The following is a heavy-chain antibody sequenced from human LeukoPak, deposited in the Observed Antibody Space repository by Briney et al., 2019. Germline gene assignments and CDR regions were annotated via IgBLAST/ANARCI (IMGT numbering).Heavy chain of an antibody. CDR1: GFTFSSYS. CDR2: ISSSSSYI. CDR3: ARDDSSSSYYYYGMGV. V-gene: IGHV3-21*01. Sequence: PGGSLRLSCAASGFTFSSYSMNWVRQAPGKGLEWVSSISSSSSYIYYADSVKGRFTISRDNAKNSLYLQMTSLRAEDTAVYYCARDDSSSSYYYYGMGVWGQGTTVTVSS. D-gene: IGHD6-6*01. J-gene: IGHJ6*01.